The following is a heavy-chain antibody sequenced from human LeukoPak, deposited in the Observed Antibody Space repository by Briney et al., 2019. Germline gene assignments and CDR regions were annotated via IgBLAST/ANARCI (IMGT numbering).Heavy chain of an antibody. CDR2: IYGSSGI. Sequence: PGGSLRLSCAASGFTVSSNYMSWVRQAPGKGLEWVSVIYGSSGIYYTDSVKGRFTISRDNSKNTLYLQMNSLRAEDTAVYYCARGVRGYSYGSRFDYWGQGTLVTVSS. CDR1: GFTVSSNY. V-gene: IGHV3-53*01. D-gene: IGHD5-18*01. J-gene: IGHJ4*02. CDR3: ARGVRGYSYGSRFDY.